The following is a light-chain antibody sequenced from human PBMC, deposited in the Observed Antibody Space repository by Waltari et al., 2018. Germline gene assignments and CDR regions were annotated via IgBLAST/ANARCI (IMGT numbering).Light chain of an antibody. CDR2: EAS. J-gene: IGKJ1*01. Sequence: EIVLTQSPGTLSLSPRERATLSCRASQSISIYLAWYQQKVGQPPRLLIYEASSRATGIPDRFSGSGSGTDFSLTISRLEPEDFAVYYCQKYGTLPATFGQGTKVEIK. V-gene: IGKV3-20*01. CDR1: QSISIY. CDR3: QKYGTLPAT.